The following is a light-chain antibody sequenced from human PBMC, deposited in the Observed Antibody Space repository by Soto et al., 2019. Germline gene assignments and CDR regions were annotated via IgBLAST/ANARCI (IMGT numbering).Light chain of an antibody. CDR3: QQYSAWPLT. J-gene: IGKJ4*01. Sequence: EVVMTQSPATLSVSPGERATLSCRASQSVSSNFLAWYQQKPGQAPRLLIYGVSIRATGIPARFSGSGSGTEFTLTISSLQPEDFAVYYCQQYSAWPLTFGGGTKVEI. CDR1: QSVSSN. V-gene: IGKV3-15*01. CDR2: GVS.